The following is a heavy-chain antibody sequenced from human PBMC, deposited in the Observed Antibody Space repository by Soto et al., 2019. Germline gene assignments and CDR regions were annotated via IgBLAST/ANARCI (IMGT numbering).Heavy chain of an antibody. CDR2: IYWDGDR. J-gene: IGHJ5*02. CDR3: AHRATMTILGLIIDNGVWFDP. V-gene: IGHV2-5*02. D-gene: IGHD3-3*01. Sequence: QITLKESGPTLVKPTQTLTLTCTFSGFSLSTSGAAVGWIRQPPGRALEWLALIYWDGDRRYNPSLQSRLTIDKDTSRNQVALTLTSVDPADTATYYCAHRATMTILGLIIDNGVWFDPCGQGTLVIVSS. CDR1: GFSLSTSGAA.